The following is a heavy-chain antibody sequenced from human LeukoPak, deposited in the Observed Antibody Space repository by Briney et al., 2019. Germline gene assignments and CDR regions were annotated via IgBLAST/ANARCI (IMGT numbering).Heavy chain of an antibody. CDR3: AAVSVDYGDSSFDF. CDR2: TKSKTDGGTT. V-gene: IGHV3-15*01. D-gene: IGHD4-17*01. Sequence: GGSLRLSCAASGFTFSNAWMSWVRQPPGKGLEWVGRTKSKTDGGTTDYAEPVKGRFTISRDDSKNTLCLQMNFLKTEDTALYYCAAVSVDYGDSSFDFWGQGTLVTVSS. J-gene: IGHJ4*02. CDR1: GFTFSNAW.